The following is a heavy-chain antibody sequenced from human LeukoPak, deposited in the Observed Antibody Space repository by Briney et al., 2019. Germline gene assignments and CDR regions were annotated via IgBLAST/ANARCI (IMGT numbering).Heavy chain of an antibody. J-gene: IGHJ4*02. CDR1: GGSISSYY. V-gene: IGHV4-4*07. D-gene: IGHD6-13*01. Sequence: PSETLSLTCTVSGGSISSYYWSWIQQPAGKGLEWIGRIYTSGSTNYNPSLKSRVTMSVDTSKNQFSLKLNSVTAADTAVYYCARELGIAAAGRRFDYWGQGTLVTVSS. CDR3: ARELGIAAAGRRFDY. CDR2: IYTSGST.